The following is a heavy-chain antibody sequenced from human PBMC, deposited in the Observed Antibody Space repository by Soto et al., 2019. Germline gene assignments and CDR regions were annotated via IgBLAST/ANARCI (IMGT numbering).Heavy chain of an antibody. CDR3: AREVGHMDV. CDR1: GYTFTTYG. V-gene: IGHV1-18*04. CDR2: VSPYNGDT. J-gene: IGHJ6*02. Sequence: VKVSCKAFGYTFTTYGINWVRQAPGQGLEWMGWVSPYNGDTTYAQKVQGRVTMTIDTSTRTAYLELGSLRSDDTAVYYCAREVGHMDVWGQGTTVTVSS.